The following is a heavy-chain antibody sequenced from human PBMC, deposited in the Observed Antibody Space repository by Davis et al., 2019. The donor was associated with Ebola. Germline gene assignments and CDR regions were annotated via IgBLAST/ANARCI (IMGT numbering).Heavy chain of an antibody. D-gene: IGHD2-2*01. CDR1: GGSISSYY. V-gene: IGHV4-59*01. Sequence: PSETLSLTCTVSGGSISSYYWSWIRQPPGKGLEWIGYIYYSGSTNYNPSLKSRVTISVDTSKNQFSLKLSSVTAADTAVYYCARRYCSSTSCSRFDPWGQGTLVTVSS. J-gene: IGHJ5*02. CDR3: ARRYCSSTSCSRFDP. CDR2: IYYSGST.